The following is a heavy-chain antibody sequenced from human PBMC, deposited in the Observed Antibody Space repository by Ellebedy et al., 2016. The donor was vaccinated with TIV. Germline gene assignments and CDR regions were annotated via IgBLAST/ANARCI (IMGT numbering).Heavy chain of an antibody. J-gene: IGHJ6*02. V-gene: IGHV1-69*13. Sequence: AASVKVSCKASGGTFSTYAITWVRQAPGQGLEWLGGILPISDTAIYAQKFQGRVTITADDSTATAYMERNSLRSEDTAVYFCARVLDGYSHARPQDVWGQGTTVTVSS. CDR3: ARVLDGYSHARPQDV. CDR2: ILPISDTA. D-gene: IGHD5-24*01. CDR1: GGTFSTYA.